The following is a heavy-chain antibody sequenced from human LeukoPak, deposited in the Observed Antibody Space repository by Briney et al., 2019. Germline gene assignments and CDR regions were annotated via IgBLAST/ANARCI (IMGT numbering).Heavy chain of an antibody. CDR3: ARGYSYGSGSDY. D-gene: IGHD5-18*01. Sequence: TSETLSLTCTVSGGSISSGSYYWSWIRQPAGKGLEWIGRIYTSGSTNYNPSLKSRVTISVDTPKNQFSLKLSSVTAADTAVYYCARGYSYGSGSDYWGQGTLVTVSS. CDR1: GGSISSGSYY. CDR2: IYTSGST. J-gene: IGHJ4*02. V-gene: IGHV4-61*02.